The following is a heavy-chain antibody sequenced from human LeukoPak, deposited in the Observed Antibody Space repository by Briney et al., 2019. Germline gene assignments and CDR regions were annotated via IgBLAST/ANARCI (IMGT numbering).Heavy chain of an antibody. D-gene: IGHD3-22*01. CDR3: ARESRADSSGYYYWGYFDY. CDR1: GFTFSSYA. CDR2: ISYDGSNK. Sequence: PGGSLRLSCAASGFTFSSYAMHWVRQAPGKGLEWVAVISYDGSNKYYADSVKGRFTISRDNSKNTLYLQMNSLRAEDTAVYYCARESRADSSGYYYWGYFDYWGQGTLVTVSS. V-gene: IGHV3-30*04. J-gene: IGHJ4*02.